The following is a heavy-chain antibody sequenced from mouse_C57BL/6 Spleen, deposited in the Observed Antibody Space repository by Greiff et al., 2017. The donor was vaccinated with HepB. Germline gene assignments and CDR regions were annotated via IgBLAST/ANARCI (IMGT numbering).Heavy chain of an antibody. Sequence: QVQLQQSGPELVKPGASVKISCKASGYAFSSSWMNWVKQRPGKGLEWIGRIYPGDGDTNYNGKFKGKATLTADKSSSTAYMQLSSLTSEDSAVYFCARDGYYPHYFDYWGQGTTLTVSS. D-gene: IGHD2-3*01. CDR1: GYAFSSSW. V-gene: IGHV1-82*01. CDR2: IYPGDGDT. J-gene: IGHJ2*01. CDR3: ARDGYYPHYFDY.